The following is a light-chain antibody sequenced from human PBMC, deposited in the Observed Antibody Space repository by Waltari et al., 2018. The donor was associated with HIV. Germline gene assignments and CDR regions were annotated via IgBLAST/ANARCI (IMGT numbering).Light chain of an antibody. CDR3: QPRTNSRT. Sequence: EIVLTQYPDTLSLSPGERATLSCRASQSVSSYLAWYQQKPVQAPRLLLYDASNRATGIPARSSGCGSGTYFPRTISSLEPEDLAVYYCQPRTNSRTFGQGTKVEIK. CDR2: DAS. CDR1: QSVSSY. V-gene: IGKV3-11*01. J-gene: IGKJ1*01.